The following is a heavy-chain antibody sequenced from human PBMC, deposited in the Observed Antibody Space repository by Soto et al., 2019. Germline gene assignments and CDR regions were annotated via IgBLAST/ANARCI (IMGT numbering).Heavy chain of an antibody. Sequence: GGSLRLSCAASGFTFSSYAMHWVRQAPGKGLEYVSAITSNGGNTDYASSVKGRFTISRDNSKNTLYLQMGSLRAEDMAVYYCAKDLDVEMATTGFDYWGQGTLVTVSS. CDR3: AKDLDVEMATTGFDY. CDR1: GFTFSSYA. CDR2: ITSNGGNT. D-gene: IGHD1-1*01. J-gene: IGHJ4*02. V-gene: IGHV3-64*01.